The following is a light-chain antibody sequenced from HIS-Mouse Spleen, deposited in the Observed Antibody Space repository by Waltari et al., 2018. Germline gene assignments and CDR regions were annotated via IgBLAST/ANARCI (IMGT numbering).Light chain of an antibody. CDR2: QDS. CDR1: KLGDKY. CDR3: QAWDSSTASYV. Sequence: SYELTQPPSVSVSPGQTASITCSGAKLGDKYACLYQQKPGQSPVLVIYQDSRRPSGIPERFSGSNSGNTATLTISGTQAMDEADYYCQAWDSSTASYVFGTGTKVTVL. J-gene: IGLJ1*01. V-gene: IGLV3-1*01.